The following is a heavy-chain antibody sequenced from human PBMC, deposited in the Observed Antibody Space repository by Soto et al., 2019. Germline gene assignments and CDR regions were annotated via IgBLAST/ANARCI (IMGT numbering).Heavy chain of an antibody. V-gene: IGHV1-69*13. J-gene: IGHJ6*02. CDR1: GGTFSSYA. Sequence: GASVKVSCKASGGTFSSYAISWVRQAPGQGLEWMGVIIPIFGTANYAQNFQGRVTITADESTSTAYMELSSLRSEDTAVYYCARDRKSRVGSYYYYYYYGMDVWGQGTTVTVSS. CDR2: IIPIFGTA. D-gene: IGHD1-26*01. CDR3: ARDRKSRVGSYYYYYYYGMDV.